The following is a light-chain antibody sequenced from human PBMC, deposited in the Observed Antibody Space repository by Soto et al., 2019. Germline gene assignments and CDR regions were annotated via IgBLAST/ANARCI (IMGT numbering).Light chain of an antibody. CDR1: QSVSSNL. CDR3: LQYGSSPRT. CDR2: GAS. J-gene: IGKJ1*01. Sequence: EIVLTQSPGTLSLSPGERATLSCRASQSVSSNLLAWYQQKPGQAPRLLIYGASNRATGVPDRFSGSGSGTDFTLTISRLEPEDFAVYSCLQYGSSPRTFGQGTKVEIK. V-gene: IGKV3-20*01.